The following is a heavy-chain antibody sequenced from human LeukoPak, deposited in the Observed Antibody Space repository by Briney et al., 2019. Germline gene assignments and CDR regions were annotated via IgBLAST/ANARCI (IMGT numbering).Heavy chain of an antibody. CDR3: ARLPNIGGKEYYFDY. V-gene: IGHV5-51*01. CDR2: ILPGDSDT. CDR1: GYFFTSYW. J-gene: IGHJ4*02. Sequence: GESLKISCRGSGYFFTSYWIGWVRQMPGKGLEWMGIILPGDSDTRYSPSFQGQVTISADKSISTAYLQWSSLKAADTAMYYCARLPNIGGKEYYFDYWGQGTLVTVSS. D-gene: IGHD2/OR15-2a*01.